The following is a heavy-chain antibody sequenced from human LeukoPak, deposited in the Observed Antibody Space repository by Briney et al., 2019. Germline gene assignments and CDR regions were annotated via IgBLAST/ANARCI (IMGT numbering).Heavy chain of an antibody. J-gene: IGHJ3*02. CDR1: GYTFTGYY. Sequence: VASVKVSCKASGYTFTGYYMHWVRQAPGQGLEWMGWINPNSGGTNYAQKFQGRVTMTRDTSISTAYMELSRLRSDDTAVYYCARLPRSYGSGTRGAFDIWGQGTMVTVSS. V-gene: IGHV1-2*02. CDR3: ARLPRSYGSGTRGAFDI. D-gene: IGHD3-10*01. CDR2: INPNSGGT.